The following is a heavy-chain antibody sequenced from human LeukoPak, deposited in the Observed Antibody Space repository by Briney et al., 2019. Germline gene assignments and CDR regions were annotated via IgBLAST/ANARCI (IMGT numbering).Heavy chain of an antibody. Sequence: SQTLSLTCAISGDSVSSNSAAWNWIRQSPSRGLEWLGRTYYRSKWYNDYAVSVKSRITINPDTSKNQFSLQLNSVTPEDTAVYYCVRSPGIAAAGEDHYFDYWGQGTLVTVSS. CDR3: VRSPGIAAAGEDHYFDY. V-gene: IGHV6-1*01. CDR1: GDSVSSNSAA. D-gene: IGHD6-13*01. CDR2: TYYRSKWYN. J-gene: IGHJ4*02.